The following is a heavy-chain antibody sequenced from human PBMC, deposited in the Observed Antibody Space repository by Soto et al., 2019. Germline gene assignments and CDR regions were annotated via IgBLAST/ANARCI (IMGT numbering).Heavy chain of an antibody. V-gene: IGHV4-59*08. CDR3: GRHAQTSNGAYYFDY. J-gene: IGHJ4*02. CDR2: IEYAGST. Sequence: SETLSLTCTVSGGSIGTNSWSWIRQPPGKRLEWIGYIEYAGSTNYNPSLMSRVTISLGTSKNHYSLKLTSVTAADTAVYYCGRHAQTSNGAYYFDYWGRGILVPV. D-gene: IGHD2-2*01. CDR1: GGSIGTNS.